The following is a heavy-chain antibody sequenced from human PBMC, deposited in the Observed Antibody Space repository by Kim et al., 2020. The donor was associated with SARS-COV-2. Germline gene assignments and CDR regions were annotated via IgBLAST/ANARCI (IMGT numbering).Heavy chain of an antibody. Sequence: GGSLRLSCAASGFTFSSYAMHWVRQAPGKGLEWVAVIWYDGSNKYYADSVKGRFTISRDNSKNTLYLQMNSLRAEDTAVYYCAKTPYSSGWYYFDYWGQGTLVTISS. D-gene: IGHD6-19*01. CDR3: AKTPYSSGWYYFDY. J-gene: IGHJ4*02. CDR1: GFTFSSYA. V-gene: IGHV3-33*06. CDR2: IWYDGSNK.